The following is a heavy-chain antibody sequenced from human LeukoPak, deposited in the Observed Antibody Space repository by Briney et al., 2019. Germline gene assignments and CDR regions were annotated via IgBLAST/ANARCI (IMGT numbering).Heavy chain of an antibody. D-gene: IGHD3-16*02. CDR1: GFTFSSYA. J-gene: IGHJ6*03. CDR3: VRDRYPGGVYYMDV. CDR2: ISSNGGST. Sequence: PGGSLRLSCAASGFTFSSYAMHWVRQAPGKGLEYVSAISSNGGSTYYANSVKGRFTISRDNSKNTLYLQMGSLRAEDMAVYYCVRDRYPGGVYYMDVWGKGTTVTVSS. V-gene: IGHV3-64*01.